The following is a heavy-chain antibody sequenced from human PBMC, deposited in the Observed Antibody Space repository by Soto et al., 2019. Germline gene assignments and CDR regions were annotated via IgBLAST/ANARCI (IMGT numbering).Heavy chain of an antibody. CDR1: GGSISSGGYY. V-gene: IGHV4-31*03. J-gene: IGHJ1*01. CDR3: ARYCSGGSCFPNLAEYFQH. CDR2: IYYSGST. Sequence: SETLSLTCTVSGGSISSGGYYWSWIRQHPGKGLEWIGYIYYSGSTYYNPSLKCRLTISVDTSKNQFSLKLSSVTAADTAVYYCARYCSGGSCFPNLAEYFQHWGQGTLVTVSS. D-gene: IGHD2-15*01.